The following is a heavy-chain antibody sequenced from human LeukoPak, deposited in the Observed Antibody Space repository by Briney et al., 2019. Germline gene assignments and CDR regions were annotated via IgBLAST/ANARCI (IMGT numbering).Heavy chain of an antibody. Sequence: GESLKISCKGSGYSFTSYWIGWVRQMPGKGLEWMGIIYPGDSDTRYSPSFQGQVTISADKSISTAYLQWSSLKASDTAMYYCARQHVEMATINWFDPWGQGTLVTVSS. CDR3: ARQHVEMATINWFDP. J-gene: IGHJ5*02. CDR2: IYPGDSDT. CDR1: GYSFTSYW. V-gene: IGHV5-51*01. D-gene: IGHD5-24*01.